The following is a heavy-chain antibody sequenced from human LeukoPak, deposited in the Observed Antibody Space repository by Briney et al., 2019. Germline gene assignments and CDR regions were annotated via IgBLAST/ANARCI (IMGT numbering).Heavy chain of an antibody. CDR3: AGQSSGSLYYYYGMDV. CDR1: GGSISSGGYS. V-gene: IGHV4-61*08. J-gene: IGHJ6*02. CDR2: IYYSGST. D-gene: IGHD3-10*01. Sequence: PSETLSLTCAVSGGSISSGGYSWSWLRQPPGKGLEWIGYIYYSGSTNYNPSLKSRVTISVDTSKNQFSLKLSSVTAADTAVYYCAGQSSGSLYYYYGMDVWGQGTTVTVSS.